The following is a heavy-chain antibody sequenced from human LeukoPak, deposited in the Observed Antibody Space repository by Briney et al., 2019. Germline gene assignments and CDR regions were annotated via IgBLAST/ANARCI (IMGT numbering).Heavy chain of an antibody. J-gene: IGHJ6*03. Sequence: GGSLRLSCVGSGFIFNAYGMNWVRQAPGGGLEWLAFQSPTARATHYADSVKGRFIISRDNAKNSLYLHMSSLTAEDTAVYYCARRGDRPCTSLNCPPHSYFFYMDVWGNGTTVAVSS. CDR3: ARRGDRPCTSLNCPPHSYFFYMDV. CDR1: GFIFNAYG. D-gene: IGHD1-1*01. V-gene: IGHV3-48*01. CDR2: QSPTARAT.